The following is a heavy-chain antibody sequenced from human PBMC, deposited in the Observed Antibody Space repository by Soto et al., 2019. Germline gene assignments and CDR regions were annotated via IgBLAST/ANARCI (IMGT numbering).Heavy chain of an antibody. Sequence: EVQLLESGGGLVQPGGSLRLSCAASGFTFSIYAMSWVRQVPGRGLVWVSRIKSDGSSTHYADSVKGRFTISRDNIRNTLYLQMNGLRAEDTAVYSCAREKVVVTATRSYYYYGLDVWGQGTTVTVS. CDR2: IKSDGSST. D-gene: IGHD2-21*02. V-gene: IGHV3-74*01. CDR1: GFTFSIYA. J-gene: IGHJ6*02. CDR3: AREKVVVTATRSYYYYGLDV.